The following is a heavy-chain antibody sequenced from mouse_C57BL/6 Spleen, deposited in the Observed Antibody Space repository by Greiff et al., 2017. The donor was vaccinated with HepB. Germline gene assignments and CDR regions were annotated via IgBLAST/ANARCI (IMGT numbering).Heavy chain of an antibody. V-gene: IGHV1-82*01. Sequence: VQLQQPGAELVKPGASVKLSCKASGYTFTSYWMHWVKQRPGKGLEWIGRIYPGDGDTNYNGKFKGKATLTADKSSSTAYMQLSSLTSEDSAVYFCARNWDAYWGQGTLVTVSA. CDR2: IYPGDGDT. J-gene: IGHJ3*01. CDR1: GYTFTSYW. D-gene: IGHD4-1*01. CDR3: ARNWDAY.